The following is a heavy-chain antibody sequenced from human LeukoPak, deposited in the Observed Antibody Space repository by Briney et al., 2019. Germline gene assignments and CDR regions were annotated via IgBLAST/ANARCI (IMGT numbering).Heavy chain of an antibody. CDR1: GYTFTSYY. CDR3: ARAGAVTYYDFWSGYANWFDP. V-gene: IGHV1-2*04. J-gene: IGHJ5*02. D-gene: IGHD3-3*01. Sequence: GASVKVSCKASGYTFTSYYMHWVRQAPGQGLEWMGWINPNSGGTNYAQKFQGWVTMTRDTSISTAYMELSRLRSDDTAVYYCARAGAVTYYDFWSGYANWFDPWGQGTLVTVSS. CDR2: INPNSGGT.